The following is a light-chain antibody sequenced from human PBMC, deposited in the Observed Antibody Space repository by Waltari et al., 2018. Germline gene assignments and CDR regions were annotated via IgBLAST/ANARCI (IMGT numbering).Light chain of an antibody. J-gene: IGKJ1*01. CDR3: MQGSNWPPT. CDR2: KVS. CDR1: QSLVFSDGNTY. V-gene: IGKV2-30*01. Sequence: VVMTQSPLSLAVTLGQPASISCKSNQSLVFSDGNTYLNWFHQRPGQSPGRLIYKVSHRDSGVPDRFSGSGSDTDFTLKISRVEAGDLETYYCMQGSNWPPTFGQGTKVDLK.